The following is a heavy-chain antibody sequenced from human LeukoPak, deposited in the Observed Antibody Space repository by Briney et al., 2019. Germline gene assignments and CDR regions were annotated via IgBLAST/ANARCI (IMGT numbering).Heavy chain of an antibody. CDR3: ARRIAARSWFDP. J-gene: IGHJ5*02. D-gene: IGHD6-6*01. V-gene: IGHV4-31*03. CDR2: IYYSGST. CDR1: GGSISSGGYY. Sequence: PSQTLSLTCTVSGGSISSGGYYWSWIRQHPGKGLEWIGYIYYSGSTYYNPSLKSRVTISVDTSKNQFSLKLSSVTAADTAVYYCARRIAARSWFDPWGQGTLVTVSS.